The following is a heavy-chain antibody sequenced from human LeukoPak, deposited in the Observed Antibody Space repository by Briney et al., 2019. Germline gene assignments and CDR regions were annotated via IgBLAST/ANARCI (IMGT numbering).Heavy chain of an antibody. Sequence: SETLSLTCSVSGGSIGSSGHYWGWIRQSPGKGLEWIGGFYYSATSYYNPSLKSRVIISADTSKNQFTLNLSSVTAADTAVYYCSRQGGYYDSSGSVDYWGPGTLVTVSS. J-gene: IGHJ4*02. CDR2: FYYSATS. D-gene: IGHD3-22*01. CDR3: SRQGGYYDSSGSVDY. V-gene: IGHV4-39*01. CDR1: GGSIGSSGHY.